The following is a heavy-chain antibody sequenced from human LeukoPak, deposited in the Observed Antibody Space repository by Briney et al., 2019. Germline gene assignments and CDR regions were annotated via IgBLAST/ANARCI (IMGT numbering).Heavy chain of an antibody. CDR2: IYYSGST. CDR3: ARAASGSSTINYYYYYMDV. V-gene: IGHV4-30-4*08. J-gene: IGHJ6*03. CDR1: GGSISSGDYY. D-gene: IGHD2-15*01. Sequence: SETLSLTCTVSGGSISSGDYYWSWIRQPPGKGLEWIGYIYYSGSTYYNPSLKSRVTISVDTSKNQFSPKLSSVTAADTAVYYCARAASGSSTINYYYYYMDVWGKGTTVTVSS.